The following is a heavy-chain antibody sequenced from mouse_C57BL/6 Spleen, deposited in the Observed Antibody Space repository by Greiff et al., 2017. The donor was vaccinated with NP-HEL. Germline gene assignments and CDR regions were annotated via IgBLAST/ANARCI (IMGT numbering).Heavy chain of an antibody. Sequence: QVQLQQPGAELVKPGASVKLSCKASGYTFTSYWMHWVNQRPGQGLEWIGMIHPNSGSTNYNEKFKSKATLTVDKSSSTAYMQLSSLTSEDSAVYYCARYDDGYYDYAMDYWGQGTSVTVSS. CDR2: IHPNSGST. J-gene: IGHJ4*01. D-gene: IGHD2-3*01. V-gene: IGHV1-64*01. CDR3: ARYDDGYYDYAMDY. CDR1: GYTFTSYW.